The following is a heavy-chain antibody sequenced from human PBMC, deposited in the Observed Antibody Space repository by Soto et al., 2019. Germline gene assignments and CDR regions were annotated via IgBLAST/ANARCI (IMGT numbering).Heavy chain of an antibody. J-gene: IGHJ5*02. D-gene: IGHD6-13*01. CDR2: IIPIFGKA. CDR3: ASPSIAAQIFDP. Sequence: QVQLVQSGAEVKKPGSSVKVSCKASGGTFSSNAISWVRQAPGQGLEWMGGIIPIFGKANYAQKFQGRVTITADETTSTAYMELSSLRSEDTAVYYGASPSIAAQIFDPWGQGTLVTVSS. V-gene: IGHV1-69*12. CDR1: GGTFSSNA.